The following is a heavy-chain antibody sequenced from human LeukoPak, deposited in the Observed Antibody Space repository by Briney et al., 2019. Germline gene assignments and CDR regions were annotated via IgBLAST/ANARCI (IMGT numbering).Heavy chain of an antibody. J-gene: IGHJ4*02. CDR3: ASITMIVVAQGPFDY. V-gene: IGHV3-23*01. D-gene: IGHD3-22*01. CDR2: ISGSGGST. Sequence: PGGSLRLSCAASGFTFSSYAMSWVRQATGKGLEWVSAISGSGGSTYYADSVKGRFTISRDNSKNTLYLQMNSLRAEDTAVYYCASITMIVVAQGPFDYWGQGTLVTVSS. CDR1: GFTFSSYA.